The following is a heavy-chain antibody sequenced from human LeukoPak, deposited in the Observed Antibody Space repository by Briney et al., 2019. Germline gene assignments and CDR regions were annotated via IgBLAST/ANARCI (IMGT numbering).Heavy chain of an antibody. D-gene: IGHD2-21*02. CDR2: MNPNSGNT. V-gene: IGHV1-8*01. CDR1: GYTFTSYD. J-gene: IGHJ6*03. CDR3: ARGNGDSRDYYYYYMDV. Sequence: ASVKVSCKASGYTFTSYDINWVRQATGQGLEWMGWMNPNSGNTGYAQKFQGRVTMTRNTSISTAYMELSSLRSEDMAVYYCARGNGDSRDYYYYYMDVWGKGTTVTVSS.